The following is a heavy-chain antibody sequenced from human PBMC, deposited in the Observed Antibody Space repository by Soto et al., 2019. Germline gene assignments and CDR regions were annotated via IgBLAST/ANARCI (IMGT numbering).Heavy chain of an antibody. CDR1: GSTFISYT. CDR3: ASATATTNYYYMDV. CDR2: LTPFFGIT. D-gene: IGHD4-17*01. J-gene: IGHJ6*03. Sequence: QVQLVQSGAEVKRPGSSVKVSCVASGSTFISYTFSWVRQAPGQGLEWMGRLTPFFGITNYAQKFQGRVTITADKSTGTAYMELSSLRSEDTAVYYCASATATTNYYYMDVWGKGTTVTVSS. V-gene: IGHV1-69*02.